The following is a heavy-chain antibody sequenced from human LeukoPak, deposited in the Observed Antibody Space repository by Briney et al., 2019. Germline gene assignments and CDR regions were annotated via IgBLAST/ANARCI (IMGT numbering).Heavy chain of an antibody. CDR1: GFIFSNAW. J-gene: IGHJ4*02. Sequence: GGSLRLSCAASGFIFSNAWMSWVRQAPGKGLEWVARIRSKTDGGTTDYAAPVKGRFTISRDDAKTTLYLQMNSLNTEDTAVYYCTTERSGGLDYWGQGTLVTVSS. CDR2: IRSKTDGGTT. D-gene: IGHD1-26*01. CDR3: TTERSGGLDY. V-gene: IGHV3-15*01.